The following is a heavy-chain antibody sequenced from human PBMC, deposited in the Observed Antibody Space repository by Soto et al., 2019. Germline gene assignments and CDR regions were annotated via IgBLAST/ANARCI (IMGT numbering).Heavy chain of an antibody. J-gene: IGHJ4*02. CDR2: IYSGGST. CDR3: HGYGY. D-gene: IGHD5-12*01. V-gene: IGHV3-53*01. CDR1: GFAVTINY. Sequence: EVQVVESGGGLIQPGGSLRLSCAVSGFAVTINYMSWVRQAPGKGLEWVSVIYSGGSTYYADSVKGRFTSSRDTSKNTQYLQMNGLRGEDTAVYYCHGYGYWGQGTLVTVSS.